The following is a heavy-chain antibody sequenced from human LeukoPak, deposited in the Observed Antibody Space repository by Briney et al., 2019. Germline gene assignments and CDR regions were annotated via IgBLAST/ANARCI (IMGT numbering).Heavy chain of an antibody. CDR3: ARDQYCSSTSCMGGY. Sequence: GGSLRLSCAASGFTFSSYSMNWVRQAPGKGLEWVSSISSSSSYIYYADSVKGRFTISRDNAKNSLYLQMNSLRAEDTAVYYCARDQYCSSTSCMGGYWGQGTLVTVSS. J-gene: IGHJ4*02. CDR1: GFTFSSYS. V-gene: IGHV3-21*01. CDR2: ISSSSSYI. D-gene: IGHD2-2*01.